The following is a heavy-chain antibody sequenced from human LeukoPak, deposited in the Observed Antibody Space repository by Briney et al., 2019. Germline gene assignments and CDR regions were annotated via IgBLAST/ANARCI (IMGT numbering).Heavy chain of an antibody. CDR1: GGTFSSYA. V-gene: IGHV1-69*06. J-gene: IGHJ6*03. CDR3: ARTTEGYAGGPGYSYYYYMDV. CDR2: IIPIFGTA. D-gene: IGHD5-12*01. Sequence: SVKVSCKASGGTFSSYAISWVRQAPGQGLEWMGGIIPIFGTANYAQKFQGRVTITADKSTSTAYMELSSLRSEDTAVYYCARTTEGYAGGPGYSYYYYMDVWGKGTTVTISS.